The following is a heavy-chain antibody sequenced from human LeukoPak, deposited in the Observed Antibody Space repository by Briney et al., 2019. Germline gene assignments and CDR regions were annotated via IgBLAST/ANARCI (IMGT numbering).Heavy chain of an antibody. CDR2: IHHSGST. J-gene: IGHJ4*02. V-gene: IGHV4-59*08. CDR3: ARHGGGYGSSWPY. D-gene: IGHD6-13*01. CDR1: GGSISSYY. Sequence: KPSETLSLTCTVSGGSISSYYWSWIRQPPGKGLEWIGYIHHSGSTNYNPSLKSRVTLSVDTSKNQFSLKLSSVTAADTAVYYCARHGGGYGSSWPYWGQGTLVTVSS.